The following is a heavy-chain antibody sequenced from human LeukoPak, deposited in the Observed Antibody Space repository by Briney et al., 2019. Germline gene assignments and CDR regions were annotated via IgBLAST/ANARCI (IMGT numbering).Heavy chain of an antibody. J-gene: IGHJ4*02. CDR1: GYTFTAYY. CDR3: ARDSSIAAPPGY. Sequence: ASVKVSCKASGYTFTAYYMHWVRQAPGQGLEWMGWINPNSGGTNYAQKFQGRVTITADESTSTAYMELSSLRSEDTAVYYCARDSSIAAPPGYWGQGTLVTVSS. CDR2: INPNSGGT. V-gene: IGHV1-2*02. D-gene: IGHD6-6*01.